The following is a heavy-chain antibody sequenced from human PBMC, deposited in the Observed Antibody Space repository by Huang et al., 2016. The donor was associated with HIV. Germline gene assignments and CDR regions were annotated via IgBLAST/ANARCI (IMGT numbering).Heavy chain of an antibody. CDR3: ARAGGFEI. V-gene: IGHV3-74*01. D-gene: IGHD2-15*01. Sequence: EEHLVESGGGLVQPGGSLRLSCEASGFKFSNYWMQWGRQAPGKGVMRIQSIKIEERTTDKADTVKGRFTISRDNAKNTLYVQMSSLTAEDTAIYYCARAGGFEIWGQGTVVTVSS. CDR2: IKIEERTT. CDR1: GFKFSNYW. J-gene: IGHJ3*02.